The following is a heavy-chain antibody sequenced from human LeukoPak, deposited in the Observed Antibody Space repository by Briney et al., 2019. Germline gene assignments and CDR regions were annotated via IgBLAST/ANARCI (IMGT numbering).Heavy chain of an antibody. D-gene: IGHD3-10*01. CDR2: IYTSGST. J-gene: IGHJ6*03. CDR3: ARGKLWFGGTKNYYYYMDV. Sequence: PSQTLSLTCTVSGGSISSGSYYWSWIRQPAGKGLEGIGRIYTSGSTNYNPSLKSRVTMSVDTSKNQFSLKLSSVTAADTAVYYCARGKLWFGGTKNYYYYMDVWGKGTTVTISS. V-gene: IGHV4-61*02. CDR1: GGSISSGSYY.